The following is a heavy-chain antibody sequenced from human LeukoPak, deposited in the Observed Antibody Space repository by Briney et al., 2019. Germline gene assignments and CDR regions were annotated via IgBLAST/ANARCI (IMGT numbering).Heavy chain of an antibody. J-gene: IGHJ4*02. Sequence: KPSETLSLTCTVSGGSISSGSYYWSWIRQPAGKGLEWIGRIYTSGSTNYNPSLKSRVTISADMSKNQISLKLSSVTAADTALYYCARERGEEYSSGWYKTNFFDTWGQGTRVTVSS. CDR2: IYTSGST. CDR1: GGSISSGSYY. D-gene: IGHD6-19*01. CDR3: ARERGEEYSSGWYKTNFFDT. V-gene: IGHV4-61*02.